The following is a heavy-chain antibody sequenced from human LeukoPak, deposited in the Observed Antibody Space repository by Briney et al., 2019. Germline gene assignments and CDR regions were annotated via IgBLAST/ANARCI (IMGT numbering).Heavy chain of an antibody. CDR2: ISDSGGST. D-gene: IGHD2-8*01. J-gene: IGHJ4*02. CDR3: AKDTSIGRYCTNGVCSSFDY. CDR1: GFTFSSCA. Sequence: GGSLRLSCTASGFTFSSCAMSWVRQDPGKGLEWVSAISDSGGSTYDAASVKGRFTISRDNSKNTLYLQMNSLRAEDTAVYYCAKDTSIGRYCTNGVCSSFDYWGQGTPVTVSS. V-gene: IGHV3-23*01.